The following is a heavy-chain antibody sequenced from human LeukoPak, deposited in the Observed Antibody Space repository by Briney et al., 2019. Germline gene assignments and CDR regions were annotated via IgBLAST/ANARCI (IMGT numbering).Heavy chain of an antibody. CDR2: IIPIYGTT. CDR3: ARDSTTVTPYSFYYYMDV. V-gene: IGHV1-69*05. J-gene: IGHJ6*03. CDR1: GGTFSNYA. Sequence: GASVKVSXKASGGTFSNYAISWVRQAPGQGLEWMGGIIPIYGTTNYAQKFQGRVTITTDESTSTVYMEVRSLRSEDTAVYYCARDSTTVTPYSFYYYMDVWGKGTTVTVSS. D-gene: IGHD4-17*01.